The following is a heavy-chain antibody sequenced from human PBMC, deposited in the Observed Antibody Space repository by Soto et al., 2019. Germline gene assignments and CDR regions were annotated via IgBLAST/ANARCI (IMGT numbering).Heavy chain of an antibody. CDR1: GGTFRSYA. D-gene: IGHD4-17*01. V-gene: IGHV1-69*11. CDR3: ARVVMTTVPASYNSGMDC. J-gene: IGHJ6*02. CDR2: IIPFIGTA. Sequence: LVTVSCKASGGTFRSYAISWVRQPPGQGLEWMGRIIPFIGTANYAQKFHGRVTITADESTSTAYMELTSLRAEDTAVYYCARVVMTTVPASYNSGMDCWGQGKTVTFS.